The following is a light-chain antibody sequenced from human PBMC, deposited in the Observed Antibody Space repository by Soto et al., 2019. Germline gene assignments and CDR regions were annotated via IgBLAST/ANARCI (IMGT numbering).Light chain of an antibody. CDR1: QGISSY. CDR2: DAS. CDR3: QQVNVYPST. Sequence: IQLTQSPCSLSASVVDRVTITCRASQGISSYLGWYQQKPGKAPNLLIYDASTLHSGVPSRFSGGGSGTDFTLTISSLQPEDFATYYCQQVNVYPSTFGGGTKVDIK. V-gene: IGKV1-9*01. J-gene: IGKJ4*01.